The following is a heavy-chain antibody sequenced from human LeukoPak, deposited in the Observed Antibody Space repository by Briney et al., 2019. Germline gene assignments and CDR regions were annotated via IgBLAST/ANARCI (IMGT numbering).Heavy chain of an antibody. CDR1: GGSISSYY. D-gene: IGHD5-12*01. CDR3: ARDRAVEARIGGMDV. J-gene: IGHJ6*02. CDR2: IYYSGST. V-gene: IGHV4-59*01. Sequence: SETLSLTCTVSGGSISSYYWSWIRQPPGKGLEWIGYIYYSGSTNYNPSLKSRVTISVDTSKNQFSLKLSSVTAADTAVYYCARDRAVEARIGGMDVWGQGTTVIVSS.